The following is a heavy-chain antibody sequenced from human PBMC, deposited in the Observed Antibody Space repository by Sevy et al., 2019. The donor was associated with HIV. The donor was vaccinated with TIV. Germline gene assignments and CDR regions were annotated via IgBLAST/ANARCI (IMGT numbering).Heavy chain of an antibody. Sequence: GGSLRLSCAASGFTFSSYSMNWVHQAPGKGLEWVSYISSSSSTIYYADSVKGRFTISRDNAKNSLYLQMNSLRDEDTAVYYCARDEDYYDSSGYYHYYFDYWGQGTLVTVSS. D-gene: IGHD3-22*01. CDR2: ISSSSSTI. CDR1: GFTFSSYS. J-gene: IGHJ4*02. V-gene: IGHV3-48*02. CDR3: ARDEDYYDSSGYYHYYFDY.